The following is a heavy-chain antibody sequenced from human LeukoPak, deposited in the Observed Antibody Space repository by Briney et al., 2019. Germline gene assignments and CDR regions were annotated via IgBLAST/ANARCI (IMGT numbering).Heavy chain of an antibody. CDR3: ARGQYYYDSSGCDY. CDR2: INPNSGDA. V-gene: IGHV1-2*02. D-gene: IGHD3-22*01. J-gene: IGHJ4*02. CDR1: GYTFNDYY. Sequence: ASVKVSCKASGYTFNDYYIHWVRQAPGQGLEWMGWINPNSGDANYAQKLQGRVTMTTDTSTSTAYMELRSLRSDDTAVYYCARGQYYYDSSGCDYWGQGTLVTVSS.